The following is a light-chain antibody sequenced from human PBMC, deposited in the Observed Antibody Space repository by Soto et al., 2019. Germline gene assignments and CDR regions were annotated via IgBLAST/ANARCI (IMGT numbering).Light chain of an antibody. CDR1: QGISRY. Sequence: DIQLAQNQSFLSASLGDRVTITCRSSQGISRYLAWYQQKPGKAPKLLIYTASALQSGVPSRFSGSGSGTEFTLTISSLQPEDFATYYCQQLKTYPITFGQGTRLEIK. CDR3: QQLKTYPIT. CDR2: TAS. J-gene: IGKJ5*01. V-gene: IGKV1-9*01.